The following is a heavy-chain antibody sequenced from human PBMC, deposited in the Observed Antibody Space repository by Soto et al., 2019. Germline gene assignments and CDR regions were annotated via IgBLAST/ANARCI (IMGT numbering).Heavy chain of an antibody. D-gene: IGHD1-26*01. CDR3: ATQRGGAWDPYYYYMDV. J-gene: IGHJ6*03. CDR1: GGTISSSSYY. CDR2: IYYSGST. V-gene: IGHV4-39*01. Sequence: SETLSLTCTVSGGTISSSSYYWGWIRQPPGKGLEWIGSIYYSGSTYYNPSLKSRVTISVDTSKNQFSLKLSSVTAADTAVYYCATQRGGAWDPYYYYMDVWGKGTTVTVSS.